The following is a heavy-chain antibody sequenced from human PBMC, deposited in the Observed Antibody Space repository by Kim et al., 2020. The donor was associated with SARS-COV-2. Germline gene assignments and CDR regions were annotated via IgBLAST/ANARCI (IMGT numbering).Heavy chain of an antibody. Sequence: GGSLRLSCAASGFTFSSYAMHWVRQAPGKGLEWVAVISYDGSNKYYADSVKGRFTISRDNSKNTLYLQLNSLRAEDTAVYYCARDALLLWFGELGYWGQGTLVTVSS. V-gene: IGHV3-30*04. CDR2: ISYDGSNK. D-gene: IGHD3-10*01. CDR1: GFTFSSYA. CDR3: ARDALLLWFGELGY. J-gene: IGHJ4*02.